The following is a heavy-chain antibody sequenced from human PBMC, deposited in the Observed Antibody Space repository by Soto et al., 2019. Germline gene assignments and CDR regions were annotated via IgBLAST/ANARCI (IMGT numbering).Heavy chain of an antibody. J-gene: IGHJ4*02. Sequence: GGSLRLSCAASGFSFSSYGMHWVRQTPGKGLEWVAGISYDGSNKYYVDSMKGRLTISRDNSKNTLDLQMNSLRAEDTAVYYCARDPHGDYGVFDYWGQGTLVTVSS. V-gene: IGHV3-30*03. CDR1: GFSFSSYG. D-gene: IGHD4-17*01. CDR2: ISYDGSNK. CDR3: ARDPHGDYGVFDY.